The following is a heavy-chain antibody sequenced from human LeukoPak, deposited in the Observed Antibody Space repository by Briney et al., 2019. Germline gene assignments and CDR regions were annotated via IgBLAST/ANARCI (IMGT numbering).Heavy chain of an antibody. J-gene: IGHJ5*02. V-gene: IGHV4-34*01. D-gene: IGHD3-10*01. Sequence: SETLSLTCAVYGGSFSGYYWSWIRQPPGKGLEWIGEINHSGSTNYNPSLKSRVTISVDTSKNQFSLKLSSVTAADTAVYYCARVRKRITMVREPGGWFDPWGQGTLVTVSS. CDR2: INHSGST. CDR1: GGSFSGYY. CDR3: ARVRKRITMVREPGGWFDP.